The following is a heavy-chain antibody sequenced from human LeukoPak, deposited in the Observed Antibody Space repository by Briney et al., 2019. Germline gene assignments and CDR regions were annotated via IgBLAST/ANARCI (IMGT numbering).Heavy chain of an antibody. V-gene: IGHV4-30-2*01. Sequence: PSQTLSLTCTVSGGSIGSGGFSWSWIRLPPGKGLECIGYIYHSGITYYNPSLKSRVTISIDRSKNQFSLKLSSVTAADTAVYYCARVGSSSWYGLFDYWGQGTLVTVSS. CDR1: GGSIGSGGFS. CDR2: IYHSGIT. D-gene: IGHD6-13*01. CDR3: ARVGSSSWYGLFDY. J-gene: IGHJ4*02.